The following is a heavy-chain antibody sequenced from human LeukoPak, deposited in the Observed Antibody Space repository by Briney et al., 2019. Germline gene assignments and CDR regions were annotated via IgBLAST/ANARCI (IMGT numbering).Heavy chain of an antibody. Sequence: GGSLRLSCAASGFTFSSYGMHWVRQAPGKGLEWVAVISYDGSNKYYADSVKGRFTISRDNSKNTLYLQVNSLRAEDTAVYYCAKGGKWDVTPFDYWGQGTLVSVSS. D-gene: IGHD1-26*01. CDR1: GFTFSSYG. CDR2: ISYDGSNK. CDR3: AKGGKWDVTPFDY. V-gene: IGHV3-30*18. J-gene: IGHJ4*02.